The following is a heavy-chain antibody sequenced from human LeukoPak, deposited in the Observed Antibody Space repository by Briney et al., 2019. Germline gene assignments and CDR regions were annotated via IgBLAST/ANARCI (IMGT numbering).Heavy chain of an antibody. V-gene: IGHV3-7*01. J-gene: IGHJ4*02. D-gene: IGHD1-26*01. Sequence: GVSQRLFRASSGHTLNVCCMLWVPRAPIKALEWVANINQDESRKHYVDSVKGRFTISRDNAKKSLYLQMNNLRAEDTGVYYCAREDLGPDYWGQGTLVTVSS. CDR3: AREDLGPDY. CDR1: GHTLNVCC. CDR2: INQDESRK.